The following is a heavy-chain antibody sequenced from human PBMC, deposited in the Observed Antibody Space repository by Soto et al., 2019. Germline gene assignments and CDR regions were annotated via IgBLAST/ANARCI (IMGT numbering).Heavy chain of an antibody. J-gene: IGHJ4*01. Sequence: GGSLRLSCATSGFSFSNYWMTWVRQAPGKGLEWVANIKPDGSEDFYVASVKGRFTISRDNAKNSLYLQMNRLRAEDTAVYFCAKDGGSDSYYFDYWGHGALVTVSS. CDR1: GFSFSNYW. CDR2: IKPDGSED. V-gene: IGHV3-7*03. D-gene: IGHD2-21*02. CDR3: AKDGGSDSYYFDY.